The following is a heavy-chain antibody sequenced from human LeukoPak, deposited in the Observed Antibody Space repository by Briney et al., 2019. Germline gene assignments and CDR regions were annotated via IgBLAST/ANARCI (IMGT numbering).Heavy chain of an antibody. CDR2: IYYSGST. Sequence: SQTLSLTCTVSGGSISSGDYYWSWIRQHPGKGLEWIGYIYYSGSTYYNPSLKSRVTISVDTSKNQFSLKLSSVTAADTAVYYCARTQMYYGMDVWGQGTTVTVSS. J-gene: IGHJ6*02. CDR1: GGSISSGDYY. CDR3: ARTQMYYGMDV. V-gene: IGHV4-31*03.